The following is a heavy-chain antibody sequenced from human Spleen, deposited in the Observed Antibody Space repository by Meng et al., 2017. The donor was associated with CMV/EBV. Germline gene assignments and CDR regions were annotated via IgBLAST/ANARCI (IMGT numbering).Heavy chain of an antibody. J-gene: IGHJ4*02. CDR2: IYYSGST. Sequence: SETLSLTCTVSGGSISSYYWSWIRQPPGKGLEWIGYIYYSGSTNYNPSLKSRVTISVDTSKNQFSLRLSSVTAADTAVYYRARRNIFDFDYWGQGTLVTVSS. CDR3: ARRNIFDFDY. V-gene: IGHV4-59*08. CDR1: GGSISSYY. D-gene: IGHD2/OR15-2a*01.